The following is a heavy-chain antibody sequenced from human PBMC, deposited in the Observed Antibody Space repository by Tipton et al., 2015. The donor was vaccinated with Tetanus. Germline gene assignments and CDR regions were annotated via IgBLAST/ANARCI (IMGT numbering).Heavy chain of an antibody. J-gene: IGHJ5*02. D-gene: IGHD3-10*01. CDR1: GGSISDKKYY. CDR2: IYFEGST. Sequence: TLSLTCTVSGGSISDKKYYWGWIRQPPGKGLEWIASIYFEGSTYYSPSLESRVTIAVDTSQNVFSLRLTSVTAGDTAVYYCARHLYGYWFDPWGQGALVTVSS. V-gene: IGHV4-39*01. CDR3: ARHLYGYWFDP.